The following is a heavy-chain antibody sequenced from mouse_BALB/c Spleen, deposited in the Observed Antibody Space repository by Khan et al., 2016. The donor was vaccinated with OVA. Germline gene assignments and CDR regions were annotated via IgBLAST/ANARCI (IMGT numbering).Heavy chain of an antibody. CDR2: IYPGTGSI. CDR1: GYIFTSYW. CDR3: ARGGDSDEAWFAY. Sequence: QVRLQQSGAELVRPGASVKLSCKTSGYIFTSYWIHWVKQRSGQGLEWIARIYPGTGSIYYNEKFKGKATLTADKSSSTAFMQLSSLKSEDSAVYFYARGGDSDEAWFAYWGQGTLVTVSA. V-gene: IGHV1S132*01. J-gene: IGHJ3*01.